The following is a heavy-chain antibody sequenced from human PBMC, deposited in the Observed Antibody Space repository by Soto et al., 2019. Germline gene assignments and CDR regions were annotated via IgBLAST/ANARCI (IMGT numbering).Heavy chain of an antibody. Sequence: GSGPTLVNPTQTLTLTCTFSGFSLSTSGVGVGWIRQPPGKALEWLALIYWDDDKRYSPSLKSRLTITKDTSKNQVVLTMTNMDPVDTATYYCAHSSGDDILTGYYPFDYWGQGTLVTVSS. J-gene: IGHJ4*02. V-gene: IGHV2-5*02. CDR2: IYWDDDK. D-gene: IGHD3-9*01. CDR3: AHSSGDDILTGYYPFDY. CDR1: GFSLSTSGVG.